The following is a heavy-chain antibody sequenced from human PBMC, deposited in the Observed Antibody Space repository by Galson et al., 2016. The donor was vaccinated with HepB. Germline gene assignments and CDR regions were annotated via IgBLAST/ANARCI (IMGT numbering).Heavy chain of an antibody. J-gene: IGHJ4*02. Sequence: SVKVSCKVSGYTFTNYYISWVRQAPGQGLEWMGWIRTDNGDRNYAHIVQDRVTMTADTSTATAYMELTSLRSDDTAVYYCARGHCTGNNWYWNFDYWGQGTLVTVSS. CDR2: IRTDNGDR. V-gene: IGHV1-18*01. CDR3: ARGHCTGNNWYWNFDY. D-gene: IGHD2-8*02. CDR1: GYTFTNYY.